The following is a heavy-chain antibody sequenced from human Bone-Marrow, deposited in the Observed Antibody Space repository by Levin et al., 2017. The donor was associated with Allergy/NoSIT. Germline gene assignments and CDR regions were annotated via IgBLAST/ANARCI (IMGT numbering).Heavy chain of an antibody. CDR1: GDSVSSNGAA. D-gene: IGHD2/OR15-2a*01. Sequence: SQTLSLTCAISGDSVSSNGAAWNWIRHSPSRGLVWLGRTYYRSRWFNDYAESLKSRLTIRPDTSKNQFSLQLNSVTPEDTAVYYCVRDGEIGISVFDCWGQGTLVTVSP. CDR2: TYYRSRWFN. V-gene: IGHV6-1*01. CDR3: VRDGEIGISVFDC. J-gene: IGHJ4*02.